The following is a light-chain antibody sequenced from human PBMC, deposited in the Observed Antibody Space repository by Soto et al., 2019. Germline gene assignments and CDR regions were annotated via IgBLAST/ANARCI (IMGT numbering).Light chain of an antibody. V-gene: IGKV1-9*01. CDR1: QGISTY. CDR2: TAS. Sequence: DIQLTQSPSFLSASVGDRVTITCRARQGISTYLAWYQRKPGKAPKLLIYTASTLQSGVPSRFSGSGSGTEFTLTSSSLQPEDFATYYCQQLNSYPLTFGGGTKVEIK. CDR3: QQLNSYPLT. J-gene: IGKJ4*01.